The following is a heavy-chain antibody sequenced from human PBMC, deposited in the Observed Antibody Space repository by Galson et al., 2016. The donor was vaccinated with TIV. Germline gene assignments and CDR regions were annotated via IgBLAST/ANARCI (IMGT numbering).Heavy chain of an antibody. CDR2: IIAIFVIP. Sequence: LVKVSCKASGGIFRSYAISWVRQAPGQALEWMGGIIAIFVIPNYAQKFQRRLKITADESTTTVYMALSSLRSDEPAVYSCARGSSDYSNYLDVWGKGTTVTVSS. CDR3: ARGSSDYSNYLDV. D-gene: IGHD3-22*01. V-gene: IGHV1-69*13. CDR1: GGIFRSYA. J-gene: IGHJ6*03.